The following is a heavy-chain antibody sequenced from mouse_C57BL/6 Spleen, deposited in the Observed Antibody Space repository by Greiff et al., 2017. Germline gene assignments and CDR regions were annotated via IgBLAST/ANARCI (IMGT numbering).Heavy chain of an antibody. Sequence: QVQLQQPGAELVMPGASVKLSCKASGYTFTSYWMHWVKQRPGQGLEWIGEIDPSDSYTNYNQKFKGKSTLTVDKSSSTAYMQLSSLTSEDSAVYYCARRGYGNYNDYWGQGTTLTVSS. CDR2: IDPSDSYT. CDR1: GYTFTSYW. J-gene: IGHJ2*01. V-gene: IGHV1-69*01. D-gene: IGHD2-10*02. CDR3: ARRGYGNYNDY.